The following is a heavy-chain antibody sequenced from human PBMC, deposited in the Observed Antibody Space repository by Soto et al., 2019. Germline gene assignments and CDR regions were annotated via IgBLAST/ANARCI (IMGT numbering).Heavy chain of an antibody. CDR3: ARDGGAMVYYYYGMDV. J-gene: IGHJ6*02. D-gene: IGHD3-16*02. V-gene: IGHV1-46*01. CDR1: GYTFTGYY. Sequence: ASVKVSCKASGYTFTGYYMHWVRQAPGQGLEWMGIINPSGGSTSYAQKFQGRVTMTRDTSTSTVYMELSSLRSEDTAVYYCARDGGAMVYYYYGMDVWGQGTTVTVSS. CDR2: INPSGGST.